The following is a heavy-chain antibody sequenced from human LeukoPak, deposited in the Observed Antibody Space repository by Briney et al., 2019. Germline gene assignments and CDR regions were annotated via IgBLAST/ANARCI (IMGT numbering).Heavy chain of an antibody. CDR2: ITSNSNT. CDR1: GFSFSIYS. CDR3: ARDLRTFYGMDL. V-gene: IGHV3-21*06. Sequence: GGSLRLSCAASGFSFSIYSMSWARQAPGKGLEWVSYITSNSNTRYADSVKGRFTVSRDNAQNSLFLQMDSLRGEDTAVYYCARDLRTFYGMDLWGQGTTVTVFS. J-gene: IGHJ6*02. D-gene: IGHD1-14*01.